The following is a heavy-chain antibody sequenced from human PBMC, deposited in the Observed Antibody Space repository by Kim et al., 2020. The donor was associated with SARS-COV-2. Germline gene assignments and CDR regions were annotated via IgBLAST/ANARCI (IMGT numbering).Heavy chain of an antibody. D-gene: IGHD3-9*01. V-gene: IGHV1-2*02. Sequence: ASVKVSCKASGFRFSDYHTYIHWVRQAPGQGLEWLGWISPHGGGTNYAQKFQGRVALTRDTSISTAYMDLGSLKSDDTAVYYCARDMTGDALDIWGQGTMVTVSS. J-gene: IGHJ3*02. CDR3: ARDMTGDALDI. CDR1: GFRFSDYHTY. CDR2: ISPHGGGT.